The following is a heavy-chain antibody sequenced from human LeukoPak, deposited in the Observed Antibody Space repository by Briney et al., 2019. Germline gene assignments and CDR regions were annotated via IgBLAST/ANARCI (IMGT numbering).Heavy chain of an antibody. V-gene: IGHV3-23*01. J-gene: IGHJ4*02. CDR2: ISIGDNST. CDR3: AKPMTPYSSSVYYFDY. Sequence: GGSLRLSCAASGFTFSTFAVSWVRQAPGKGLEWVSSISIGDNSTYYADSVKGRFTISRDNSENTLYLQMNSLRAGDTAVYYCAKPMTPYSSSVYYFDYWGQGTLVTVSS. D-gene: IGHD6-13*01. CDR1: GFTFSTFA.